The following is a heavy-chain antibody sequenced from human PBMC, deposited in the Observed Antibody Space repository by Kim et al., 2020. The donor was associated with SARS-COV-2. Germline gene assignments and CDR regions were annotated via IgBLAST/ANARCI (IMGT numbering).Heavy chain of an antibody. Sequence: GGSLRLSCAASGFTFDDYAMHWVRQAPGKGLEWVSGISWNSGSIGYADSVKGRFTISRDNAKNSLYLQMNSLRAEDTALYYCAKGSGITMVRGVIAGALYYFDYWGQGTLVTVSS. CDR2: ISWNSGSI. J-gene: IGHJ4*02. D-gene: IGHD3-10*01. CDR1: GFTFDDYA. CDR3: AKGSGITMVRGVIAGALYYFDY. V-gene: IGHV3-9*01.